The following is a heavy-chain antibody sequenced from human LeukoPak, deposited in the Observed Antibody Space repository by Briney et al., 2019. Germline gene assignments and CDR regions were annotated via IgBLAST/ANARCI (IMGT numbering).Heavy chain of an antibody. D-gene: IGHD3-10*01. CDR2: INPSGGRT. Sequence: ASVKVSCKASGYSLTSYYMHWVRQGPGQGLEWMGEINPSGGRTNYAQKFQGRVDMTRETSTSTVYMELSSLRSEDTAVYYCARATYSGSGSHYNPSFFDYWGQGTLVTVSS. CDR3: ARATYSGSGSHYNPSFFDY. V-gene: IGHV1-46*01. CDR1: GYSLTSYY. J-gene: IGHJ4*02.